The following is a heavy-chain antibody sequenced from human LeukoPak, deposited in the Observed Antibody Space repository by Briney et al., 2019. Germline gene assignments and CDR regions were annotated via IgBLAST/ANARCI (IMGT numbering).Heavy chain of an antibody. CDR1: GFTFDNYA. J-gene: IGHJ4*02. V-gene: IGHV3-64D*06. D-gene: IGHD1-26*01. CDR3: VKDKCGGATTWSDFFDY. CDR2: TSSNGVGT. Sequence: PGGSLRLSCSASGFTFDNYAMHWVRQAPGKGLEYVSATSSNGVGTNYADSVKGRYTISRDNSKNTLYLQMSSLRPEDTAVYYCVKDKCGGATTWSDFFDYWGQGTLVTVSS.